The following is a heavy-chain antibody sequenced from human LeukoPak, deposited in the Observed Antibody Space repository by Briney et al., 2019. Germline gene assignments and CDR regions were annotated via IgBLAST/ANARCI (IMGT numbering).Heavy chain of an antibody. Sequence: SETLSLTCTVSGGSISSSSYYWGWIRQPPGKGLEWIGSIYYSGSTYYNPSLKSRVTMSVDTSKNQFSLKLSSVTAADTAVYYCARDMYYYGSGSSPFDYWGQGTLVTVSS. CDR3: ARDMYYYGSGSSPFDY. J-gene: IGHJ4*02. V-gene: IGHV4-39*07. CDR1: GGSISSSSYY. D-gene: IGHD3-10*01. CDR2: IYYSGST.